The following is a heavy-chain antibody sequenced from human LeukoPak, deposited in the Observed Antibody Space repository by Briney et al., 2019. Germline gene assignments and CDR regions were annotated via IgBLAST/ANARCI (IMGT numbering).Heavy chain of an antibody. D-gene: IGHD5-24*01. Sequence: PGGSLRLSCAASGFTFSGSAMHWVRQASGKGLEWVGRIRSKANSYATAYAASVKGRFTISRDDSKNTAYLQMNSLKTEDTAVYYCTTHHVEMATISDWYFDLWGRGTLVTVSS. V-gene: IGHV3-73*01. J-gene: IGHJ2*01. CDR3: TTHHVEMATISDWYFDL. CDR1: GFTFSGSA. CDR2: IRSKANSYAT.